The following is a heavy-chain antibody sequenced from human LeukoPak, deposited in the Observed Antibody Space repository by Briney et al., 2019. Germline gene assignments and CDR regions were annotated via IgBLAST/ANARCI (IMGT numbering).Heavy chain of an antibody. CDR2: IKEDGSEK. CDR3: ARSPYDFWSAYLHYFDY. V-gene: IGHV3-7*01. CDR1: GFTFSSYW. D-gene: IGHD3-3*01. J-gene: IGHJ4*02. Sequence: PGGSLRLSCAASGFTFSSYWMTWVRQAPGKGREWVANIKEDGSEKHYVDSVKGRFTISRDNAKNSLYLQMNSLRAEDTAVYYCARSPYDFWSAYLHYFDYWGQGTLVTVSS.